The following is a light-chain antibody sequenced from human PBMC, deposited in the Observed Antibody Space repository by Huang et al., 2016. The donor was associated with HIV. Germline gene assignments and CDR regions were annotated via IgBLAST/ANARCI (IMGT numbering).Light chain of an antibody. Sequence: EIVMTQSPATLSVSPGERVTLSCRASQSITSNLAWYQQNPGQAPRLLIYAASTRATGIPARFRGSGSGKEFTLSISSLQSEDFAVYYCQQYNNWPPWTFGQGTKVEIK. J-gene: IGKJ1*01. CDR1: QSITSN. V-gene: IGKV3-15*01. CDR2: AAS. CDR3: QQYNNWPPWT.